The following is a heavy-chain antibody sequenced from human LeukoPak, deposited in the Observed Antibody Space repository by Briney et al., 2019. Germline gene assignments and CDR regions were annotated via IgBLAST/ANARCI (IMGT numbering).Heavy chain of an antibody. Sequence: SETLSLTCAVYGGSLSGYYWSWIRQPPGKGLEWIGEINHSGSTNYSPSLKSRVTISVDTSKNQFSLKLSSVTAADTAVYYCARGVSSGWTALIKYFQHWGQGTLVTVSS. D-gene: IGHD6-19*01. J-gene: IGHJ1*01. CDR3: ARGVSSGWTALIKYFQH. CDR2: INHSGST. V-gene: IGHV4-34*01. CDR1: GGSLSGYY.